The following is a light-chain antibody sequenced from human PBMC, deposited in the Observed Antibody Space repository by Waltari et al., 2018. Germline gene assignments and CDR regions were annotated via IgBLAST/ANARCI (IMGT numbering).Light chain of an antibody. J-gene: IGLJ2*01. CDR1: SRAVGGYNY. CDR3: CSYAGSYIFGV. CDR2: DVN. V-gene: IGLV2-11*01. Sequence: QSALTQPRSVSGSPGQSVTISCTGTSRAVGGYNYVSWYQQPPGKAPKLMIHDVNKRPSGVPDRFSGSKSGNTASLTISGLQAEDEADYYCCSYAGSYIFGVFGGGTKLTVL.